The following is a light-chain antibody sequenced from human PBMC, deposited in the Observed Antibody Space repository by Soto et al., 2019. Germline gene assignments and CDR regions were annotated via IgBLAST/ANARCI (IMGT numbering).Light chain of an antibody. J-gene: IGKJ4*01. CDR3: QEYTSGGPLT. V-gene: IGKV1-6*01. Sequence: RQTPSSLSASGGDRVNITCRASQGIRNDLGWYQQKPGKAPKLLIYAASSLQSGVPSRFSGSGSGTAFTLIIRRLQHADVATYSSQEYTSGGPLTFGGGDKVEIK. CDR1: QGIRND. CDR2: AAS.